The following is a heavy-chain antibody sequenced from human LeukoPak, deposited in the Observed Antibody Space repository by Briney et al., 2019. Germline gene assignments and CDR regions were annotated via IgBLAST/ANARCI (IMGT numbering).Heavy chain of an antibody. V-gene: IGHV3-20*04. Sequence: PGESLRLSCAASGFTFDDYGMSWVRQAPGKGLEWVSGINWNGGSTGYADSVKGRFTISRDNSKNTLYLEMNSLRAEDTAVYYCAKDIGSYYDYWGQGILVTVSS. CDR3: AKDIGSYYDY. CDR1: GFTFDDYG. J-gene: IGHJ4*02. D-gene: IGHD3-10*01. CDR2: INWNGGST.